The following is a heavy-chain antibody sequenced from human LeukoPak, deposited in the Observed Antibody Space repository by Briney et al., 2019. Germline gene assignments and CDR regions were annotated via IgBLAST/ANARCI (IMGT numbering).Heavy chain of an antibody. D-gene: IGHD3-10*01. J-gene: IGHJ4*02. CDR2: IHHSGSI. Sequence: PSETLSLTCAVSGVSISSNLWWTWVRQPPGKGLEWIAEIHHSGSINYNPSLKSRATISVDKAKNQFSLNLNSVTAADTAVYYCARGGDRSFDYWGQGTLVTVSS. V-gene: IGHV4-4*02. CDR1: GVSISSNLW. CDR3: ARGGDRSFDY.